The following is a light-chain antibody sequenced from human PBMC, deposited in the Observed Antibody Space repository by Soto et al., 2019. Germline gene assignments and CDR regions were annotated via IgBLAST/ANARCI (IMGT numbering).Light chain of an antibody. V-gene: IGLV2-11*01. J-gene: IGLJ1*01. Sequence: QSALTQPRSVSGSPGQSVTISCTGTSNDVGLYDYLSWYQQHPGKAPKLIISDVSKRPSGVPGRFSGSKSGNAAFLTISGLQAEDEAEYYCCSYAGTYTYVFGSGTNLTVL. CDR2: DVS. CDR1: SNDVGLYDY. CDR3: CSYAGTYTYV.